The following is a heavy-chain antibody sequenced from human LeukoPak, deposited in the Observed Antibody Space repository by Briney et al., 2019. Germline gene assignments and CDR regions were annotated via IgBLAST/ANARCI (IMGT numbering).Heavy chain of an antibody. J-gene: IGHJ4*02. Sequence: PGGSLRLSCAASGFTFDDYAMHWVRQAPGKGLEWVSGISWNSGTIGYADSVKGRFTISRDNAKNSLYLQMNSLRAEDTAVYYCVRDGYNLKRGDYWGQGTLVTVSS. CDR2: ISWNSGTI. CDR1: GFTFDDYA. D-gene: IGHD5-24*01. CDR3: VRDGYNLKRGDY. V-gene: IGHV3-9*01.